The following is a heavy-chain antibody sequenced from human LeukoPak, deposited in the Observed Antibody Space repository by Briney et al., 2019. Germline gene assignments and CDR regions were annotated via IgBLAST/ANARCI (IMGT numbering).Heavy chain of an antibody. J-gene: IGHJ4*02. D-gene: IGHD3-22*01. CDR2: ISSRSSYI. Sequence: GGSLRLSCEASGFTFSDYSVNWVRQAPGKGLEWVSFISSRSSYIYYADSVKGRFTISRDNAKNSLYLQMNSLRAEDTAVYYCAKDQPQFRHSSGYYYSDYWGQGTLVTVSS. V-gene: IGHV3-21*04. CDR3: AKDQPQFRHSSGYYYSDY. CDR1: GFTFSDYS.